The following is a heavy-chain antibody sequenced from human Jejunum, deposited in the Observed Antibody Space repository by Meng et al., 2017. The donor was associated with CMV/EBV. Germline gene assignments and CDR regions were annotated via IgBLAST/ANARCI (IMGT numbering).Heavy chain of an antibody. J-gene: IGHJ4*02. CDR3: AKNYADIVIPAIDY. V-gene: IGHV3-23*01. CDR1: GVTFSTYA. Sequence: SGVTFSTYALSWVRQVPGKGLEWISGISTGGGAIYYAKSVEGRFTVSRDNSKDTLYLQMNSLRAEDTAVYYCAKNYADIVIPAIDYWGQGTLVTVSS. CDR2: ISTGGGAI. D-gene: IGHD5-12*01.